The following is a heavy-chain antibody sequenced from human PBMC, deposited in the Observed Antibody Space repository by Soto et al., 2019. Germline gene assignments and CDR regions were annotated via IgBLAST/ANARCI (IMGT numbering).Heavy chain of an antibody. CDR1: GYTFTSYY. CDR2: INPSGGST. J-gene: IGHJ6*03. Sequence: ASVKVSCKASGYTFTSYYMHWVRQAPGQGLEWMGIINPSGGSTSYAQKFQGRVTMTRDTSTSTVYMELSSLRSEDTAVYYCARDGTFGGSGSYYYYMDVWGKGTTVTVAS. CDR3: ARDGTFGGSGSYYYYMDV. V-gene: IGHV1-46*03. D-gene: IGHD3-10*01.